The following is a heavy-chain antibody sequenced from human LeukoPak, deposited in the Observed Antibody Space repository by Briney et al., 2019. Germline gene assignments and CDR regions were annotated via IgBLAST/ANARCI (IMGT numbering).Heavy chain of an antibody. V-gene: IGHV4-34*01. J-gene: IGHJ5*02. CDR1: GGSFSGYY. CDR2: INHSGST. D-gene: IGHD3-10*01. Sequence: PSETLSLTCAAYGGSFSGYYWNWIRQSPGMGLEWIGEINHSGSTNYNPSLKSRVTISVDTPKNQFSLRLTSVTAADTAVYSCARGRVQYYFGSGSQGWFDPWGQGTLVTVSS. CDR3: ARGRVQYYFGSGSQGWFDP.